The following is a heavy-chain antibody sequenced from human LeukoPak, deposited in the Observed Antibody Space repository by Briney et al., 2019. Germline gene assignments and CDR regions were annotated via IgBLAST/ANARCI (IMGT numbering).Heavy chain of an antibody. CDR3: AKDGDYDILTGWSYTLYYLDY. V-gene: IGHV3-23*01. CDR1: GFTFSRYG. D-gene: IGHD3-9*01. CDR2: ISGGGGDT. Sequence: GGTLRLSCAASGFTFSRYGMSWVRQAPGKGLEWVSAISGGGGDTYYADSARGRFTISRDNSKNTLYLQMNSLRAEDTAVYYCAKDGDYDILTGWSYTLYYLDYWGQGTLVTVSS. J-gene: IGHJ4*02.